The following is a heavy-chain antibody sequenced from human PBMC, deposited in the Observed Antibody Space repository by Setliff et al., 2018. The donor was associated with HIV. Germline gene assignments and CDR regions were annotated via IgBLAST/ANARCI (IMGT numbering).Heavy chain of an antibody. D-gene: IGHD3-10*01. J-gene: IGHJ4*02. Sequence: SETLSLTCTVSGGSITSYCWNWIRQSPGKGLEWIGYIFDSGTTKYNPSVTSRVTISVDASKNQFFLQLISVTAADTAVYYCARQGGYNSPLMVWGQGKLVTVSS. CDR2: IFDSGTT. CDR3: ARQGGYNSPLMV. CDR1: GGSITSYC. V-gene: IGHV4-59*08.